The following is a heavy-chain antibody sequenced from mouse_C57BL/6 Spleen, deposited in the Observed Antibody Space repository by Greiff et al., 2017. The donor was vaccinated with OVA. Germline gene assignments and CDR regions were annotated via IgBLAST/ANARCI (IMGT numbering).Heavy chain of an antibody. CDR1: GYTFTNYW. V-gene: IGHV1-63*01. D-gene: IGHD1-1*01. CDR2: IYPGGGYT. J-gene: IGHJ2*01. Sequence: QVHVKQSGAELVRPGTSVKMSCTASGYTFTNYWIGWAKQRPGHGLEWIGDIYPGGGYTKYNEKFKGKATLTADTSSSTAYMQFSSLTSEDSAIYYCSREGYYGSSLYYFDYWGQGTTLTVSS. CDR3: SREGYYGSSLYYFDY.